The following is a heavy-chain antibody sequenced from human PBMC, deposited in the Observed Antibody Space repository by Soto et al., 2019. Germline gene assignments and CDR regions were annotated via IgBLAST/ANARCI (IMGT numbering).Heavy chain of an antibody. Sequence: EVQLVESGGGLVQPGGSLRLSCAASGFTFSDHYMDWVRQAPGKGLEWVGRSKNKADSYTTEYAASVKGRFTISRDGSKKSLFMKMNSLKTAATAVYYCTVWGSGNDFGAAWGQGILVTVSS. J-gene: IGHJ4*02. D-gene: IGHD3-10*01. CDR2: SKNKADSYTT. CDR3: TVWGSGNDFGAA. V-gene: IGHV3-72*01. CDR1: GFTFSDHY.